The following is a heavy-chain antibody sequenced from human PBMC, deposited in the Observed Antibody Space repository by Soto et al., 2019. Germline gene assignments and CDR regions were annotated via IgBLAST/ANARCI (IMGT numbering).Heavy chain of an antibody. CDR2: LSSDGSSR. Sequence: QVQLVESGGGVVQPGKSLRLSCAASGFTFSSYGMHWVRQAPGKGLEWVALLSSDGSSRFYADSVKGRFTISRDNSENTLYLQLNSLRNDDTAVYSCATDRNSFGYVSFVHWRQGTLVTVSS. V-gene: IGHV3-30*03. CDR3: ATDRNSFGYVSFVH. J-gene: IGHJ1*01. D-gene: IGHD5-18*01. CDR1: GFTFSSYG.